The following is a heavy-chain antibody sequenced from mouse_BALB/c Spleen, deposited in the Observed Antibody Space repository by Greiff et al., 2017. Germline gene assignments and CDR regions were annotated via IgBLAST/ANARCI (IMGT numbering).Heavy chain of an antibody. V-gene: IGHV5-9-4*01. J-gene: IGHJ4*01. CDR2: ISSGGSYT. Sequence: EVMLVESGGGLVKPGGSLKLSCAASGFTFSSYAMSWVRQSPEKRLEWVAEISSGGSYTYYPDTVTGRFTISRDNAKNTLYLEMSSLRSEDTAMYYCAREGMDYWGQGTSVTVSS. CDR1: GFTFSSYA. CDR3: AREGMDY.